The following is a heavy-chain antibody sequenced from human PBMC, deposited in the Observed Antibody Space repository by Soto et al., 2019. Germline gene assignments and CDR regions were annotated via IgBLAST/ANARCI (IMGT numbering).Heavy chain of an antibody. J-gene: IGHJ4*02. CDR3: ARVSSTHYQYYFDY. Sequence: QVKLVESGGGVVQPGRSLRLSCEASGFTFSSYAMHWVRQAPGKGLEWVSVISYDGSNKYYADSVKGLFTISRDNSKNSLYLQMNSPGAEDTAVYYCARVSSTHYQYYFDYWGQGTLVTVSS. D-gene: IGHD2-2*01. CDR1: GFTFSSYA. V-gene: IGHV3-30-3*01. CDR2: ISYDGSNK.